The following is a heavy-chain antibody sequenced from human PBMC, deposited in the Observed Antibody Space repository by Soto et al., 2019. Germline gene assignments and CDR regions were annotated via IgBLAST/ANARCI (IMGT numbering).Heavy chain of an antibody. V-gene: IGHV3-23*05. D-gene: IGHD1-1*01. CDR2: IDLSGTMT. J-gene: IGHJ4*02. Sequence: PGGSLRLSCAASGFSFSDYSMNWVRQAPGKGLEWVAFIDLSGTMTDYRESVKGRFTLSKDKSMKTVYLQMNSLRVEDAAVYYCTKERVSDGISSFDCWGQGALVTVSS. CDR1: GFSFSDYS. CDR3: TKERVSDGISSFDC.